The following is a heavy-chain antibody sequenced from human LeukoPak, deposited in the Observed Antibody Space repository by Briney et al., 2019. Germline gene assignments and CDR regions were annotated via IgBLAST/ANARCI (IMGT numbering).Heavy chain of an antibody. V-gene: IGHV4-59*01. CDR2: IYYSGNT. D-gene: IGHD6-6*01. J-gene: IGHJ6*02. CDR3: ARERTSIAARPDKNYYYHGMDV. CDR1: GGSISSYY. Sequence: SETLSLTCTVSGGSISSYYWSWIRQPPGKGLEWVGYIYYSGNTNYNPSLKRRVTISVDTSKNQVSLKLRSVTAADTAVYYCARERTSIAARPDKNYYYHGMDVWGQGTTVTVSS.